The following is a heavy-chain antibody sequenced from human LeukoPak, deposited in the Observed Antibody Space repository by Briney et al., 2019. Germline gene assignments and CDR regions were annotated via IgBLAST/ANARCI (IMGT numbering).Heavy chain of an antibody. V-gene: IGHV4-34*01. CDR1: GGSFSGYY. Sequence: SETLSLTCAVYGGSFSGYYWSWIRQPPGKGLEWIGEINHSGSTNYNPSLKSRVTISVDTSKNQFSLKLSSVTAADTAVYYRARRIDYWGQGTLVTVSS. CDR2: INHSGST. J-gene: IGHJ4*02. CDR3: ARRIDY.